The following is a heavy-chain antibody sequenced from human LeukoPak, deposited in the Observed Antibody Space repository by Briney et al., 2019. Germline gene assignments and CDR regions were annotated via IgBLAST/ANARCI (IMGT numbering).Heavy chain of an antibody. V-gene: IGHV3-21*01. CDR1: GFTFSSYS. Sequence: GGSLRLSCAASGFTFSSYSMNWVRQAPGKGLELVSSISSSSSYIYYADSVKGRFTISRDNAKNSLYLQMNSLRAEDTAVYYCARVGSSSWYSYDYWGQGTLVTVSS. J-gene: IGHJ4*02. D-gene: IGHD6-13*01. CDR2: ISSSSSYI. CDR3: ARVGSSSWYSYDY.